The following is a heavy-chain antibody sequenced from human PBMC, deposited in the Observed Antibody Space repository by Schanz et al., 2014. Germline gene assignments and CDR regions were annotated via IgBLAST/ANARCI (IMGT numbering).Heavy chain of an antibody. D-gene: IGHD5-18*01. V-gene: IGHV3-48*04. J-gene: IGHJ4*02. CDR3: ARDGYRNGRPFDH. CDR2: ISHNSHYT. CDR1: GFTFSSYV. Sequence: EVQLVESGGGFVQPGGSLRLSCAASGFTFSSYVMSWIRQAPGKGLEWVSYISHNSHYTNYADSVKGRFTISRDTAENSVYLQMNSLRAEDTAVYYCARDGYRNGRPFDHWGQGTRVTVSA.